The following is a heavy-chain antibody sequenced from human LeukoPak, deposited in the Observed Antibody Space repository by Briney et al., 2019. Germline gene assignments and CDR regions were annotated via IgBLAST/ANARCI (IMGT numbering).Heavy chain of an antibody. J-gene: IGHJ6*02. CDR3: ARDLVVVVVAAIPFPDYYGMDV. D-gene: IGHD2-15*01. Sequence: ASVKVSCKASGYTLTSYDINWVRQAPGQGLEWMGIINPSGGSTSYAQKFQGRVTMTRDTSTSTVYMELSSLRSEDTAVYYCARDLVVVVVAAIPFPDYYGMDVWGQGTTVTVSS. CDR2: INPSGGST. V-gene: IGHV1-46*01. CDR1: GYTLTSYD.